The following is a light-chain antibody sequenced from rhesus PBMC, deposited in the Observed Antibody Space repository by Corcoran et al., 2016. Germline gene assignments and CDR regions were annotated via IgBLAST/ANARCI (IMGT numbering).Light chain of an antibody. CDR2: KVY. V-gene: IGKV2-64*01. CDR1: QSLVHSDGNTY. J-gene: IGKJ1*01. Sequence: DVVMTQSPLSLPTTPGQPASISCRSSQSLVHSDGNTYLSWYQQKPGQPPRFLIYKVYNRYSGVPDRFSGSGAGTDFTLKISRVEAEDVGVYYCGQGTHWPRTFGQGTKVDIQ. CDR3: GQGTHWPRT.